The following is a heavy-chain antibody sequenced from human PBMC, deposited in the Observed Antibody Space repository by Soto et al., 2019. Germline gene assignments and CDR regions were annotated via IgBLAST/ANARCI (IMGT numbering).Heavy chain of an antibody. Sequence: QVQLVQSGAEVKKPGASVKVSCKASGYTFTSYAISWVRQAPGQGLEWMGWISAYNGNTNYAQNLQARGTMTTDTTTRTAYIALRSMKSDDTAVYHCASDSPPIAPWGQGTLVTVST. D-gene: IGHD6-13*01. J-gene: IGHJ5*02. V-gene: IGHV1-18*01. CDR2: ISAYNGNT. CDR3: ASDSPPIAP. CDR1: GYTFTSYA.